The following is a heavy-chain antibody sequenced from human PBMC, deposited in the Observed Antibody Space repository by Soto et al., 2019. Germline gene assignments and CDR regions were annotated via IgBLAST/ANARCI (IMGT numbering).Heavy chain of an antibody. CDR2: ISWNSGSI. J-gene: IGHJ4*02. Sequence: EVQLVESGGGLVQPGRSLRLSCAASGFTFDDYAMHWVRQAPGKGLEWVSGISWNSGSIGYADSVKGRFTISRDNAKNYLYLQMNSLRAEDTALYYCAKDRRHTAMVFDYWGQGTLVTVSS. V-gene: IGHV3-9*01. D-gene: IGHD5-18*01. CDR3: AKDRRHTAMVFDY. CDR1: GFTFDDYA.